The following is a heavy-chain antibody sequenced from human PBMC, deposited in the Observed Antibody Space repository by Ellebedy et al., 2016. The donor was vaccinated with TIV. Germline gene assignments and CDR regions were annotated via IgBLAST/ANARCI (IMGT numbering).Heavy chain of an antibody. Sequence: ASVKVSCXASGYTFTSYGINWVRQATGQGLEWMGWMNPNSGNTGYAQKFQGRVTMTRNTSISTAYMELSSLRSDDTGVYYCASPIVGRPTDYGMDVWGQGTTVTVSS. D-gene: IGHD6-6*01. CDR1: GYTFTSYG. CDR2: MNPNSGNT. J-gene: IGHJ6*02. V-gene: IGHV1-8*02. CDR3: ASPIVGRPTDYGMDV.